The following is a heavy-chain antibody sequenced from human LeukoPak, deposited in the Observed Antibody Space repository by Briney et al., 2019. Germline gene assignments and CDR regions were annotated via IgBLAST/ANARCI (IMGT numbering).Heavy chain of an antibody. Sequence: GASVKVSCKASGYTFTGYYMHWVRQAPGQGLEWMGWINPNSGGTNYAQKFQGRVTMTRDKSISTAYMELSRLRSDDTAVYYCARGENLNRRLRYFDWSTENYKEQGIDYWGQGTLVTVSS. J-gene: IGHJ4*02. CDR1: GYTFTGYY. D-gene: IGHD3-9*01. CDR3: ARGENLNRRLRYFDWSTENYKEQGIDY. CDR2: INPNSGGT. V-gene: IGHV1-2*02.